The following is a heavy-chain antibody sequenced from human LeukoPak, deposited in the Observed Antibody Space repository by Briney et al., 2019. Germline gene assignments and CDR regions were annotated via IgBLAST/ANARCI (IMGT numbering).Heavy chain of an antibody. D-gene: IGHD4-17*01. J-gene: IGHJ4*02. Sequence: GGSLRLSCAASGFTFSSYSMNWVRQAPGKGPEWISWITGSGTDIIYADSVKGRFTISRDNAKNSLYLQMNSLRAEETAVYYCARDQDYGFTYWGQGTLVTVSS. CDR1: GFTFSSYS. CDR3: ARDQDYGFTY. CDR2: ITGSGTDI. V-gene: IGHV3-48*01.